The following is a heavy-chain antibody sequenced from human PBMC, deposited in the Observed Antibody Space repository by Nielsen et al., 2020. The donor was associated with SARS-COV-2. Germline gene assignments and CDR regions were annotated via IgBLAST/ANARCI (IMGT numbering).Heavy chain of an antibody. CDR1: GFTFGTSW. Sequence: GESLKISCAASGFTFGTSWMSWVRQAPGKGLLWVSRISPDGTMTMYADSVRGRLTISRDNAKKTVYLQMHSLTVEDTAVYYCTKDFDWQWGYWGQGALVTVSS. V-gene: IGHV3-74*03. CDR2: ISPDGTMT. D-gene: IGHD3-9*01. J-gene: IGHJ4*02. CDR3: TKDFDWQWGY.